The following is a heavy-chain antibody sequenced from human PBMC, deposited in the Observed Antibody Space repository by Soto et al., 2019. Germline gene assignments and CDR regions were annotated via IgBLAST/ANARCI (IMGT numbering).Heavy chain of an antibody. D-gene: IGHD6-19*01. J-gene: IGHJ6*02. CDR2: IYPGDSDT. CDR1: GYSFTSYW. Sequence: GESLKISCKGSGYSFTSYWIRWVRQMPGKGLEWMGIIYPGDSDTRYSPSFQGQVTISADKSISTAYLQWSSLKASDTAMYYCARHQSSGWSFYYYYYGMDVWGQGTTVTVSS. CDR3: ARHQSSGWSFYYYYYGMDV. V-gene: IGHV5-51*01.